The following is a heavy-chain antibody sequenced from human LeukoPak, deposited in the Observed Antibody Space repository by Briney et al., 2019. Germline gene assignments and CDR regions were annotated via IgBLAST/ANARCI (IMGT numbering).Heavy chain of an antibody. V-gene: IGHV1-69*05. CDR1: VGTFSGYA. J-gene: IGHJ5*02. D-gene: IGHD3-10*01. CDR2: VIPIFGAA. CDR3: ARDRAGWFDP. Sequence: SVKLSCTASVGTFSGYAISWVRHAPGQGLEWVGWVIPIFGAANYANKFQGRVTITTDESTSTAYMELSSLRSEDAAVYYCARDRAGWFDPWGQGTLVTVSS.